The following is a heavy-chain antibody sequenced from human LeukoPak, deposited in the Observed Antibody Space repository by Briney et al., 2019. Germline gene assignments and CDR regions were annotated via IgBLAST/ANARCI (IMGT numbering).Heavy chain of an antibody. D-gene: IGHD3-22*01. Sequence: SQTLSLTCTVSGGSISSGGYYWSWIRQHPGKGLEWTGYIYYSGSTYYNPSLKSRVTISVDTSKNQFSLKLSSVTAADTAVYYRARGYDSSGYFDYWGQGTLVTVSS. CDR3: ARGYDSSGYFDY. CDR2: IYYSGST. V-gene: IGHV4-31*03. J-gene: IGHJ4*02. CDR1: GGSISSGGYY.